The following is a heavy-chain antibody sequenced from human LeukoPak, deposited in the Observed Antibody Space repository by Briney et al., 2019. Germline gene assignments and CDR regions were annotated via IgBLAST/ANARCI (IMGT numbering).Heavy chain of an antibody. V-gene: IGHV3-9*01. Sequence: GGSLRLSCAASGFTFDDYAMHWVRQAPGKGLELVSGISWNSGSIGYADSVKGRFTISRDNAKNSLYLQMNSLRAEDTALYYCAKAFGATEGYFDYWGQGTLVTVSS. CDR2: ISWNSGSI. J-gene: IGHJ4*02. CDR1: GFTFDDYA. CDR3: AKAFGATEGYFDY. D-gene: IGHD1-26*01.